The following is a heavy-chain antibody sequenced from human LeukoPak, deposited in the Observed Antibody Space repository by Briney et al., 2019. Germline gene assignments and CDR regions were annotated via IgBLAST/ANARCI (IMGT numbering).Heavy chain of an antibody. Sequence: PSETLSLTCTVSGYSISSGYYWGWIRQPPGKGLEWIGSIYHSGSTYYNPSLKSRVTISVDTSKNQFSLKLSSVTAADTAVYYCARGGVVVTALPGMGVWAQGTTVTVPS. J-gene: IGHJ6*02. CDR2: IYHSGST. CDR1: GYSISSGYY. D-gene: IGHD2-21*02. CDR3: ARGGVVVTALPGMGV. V-gene: IGHV4-38-2*02.